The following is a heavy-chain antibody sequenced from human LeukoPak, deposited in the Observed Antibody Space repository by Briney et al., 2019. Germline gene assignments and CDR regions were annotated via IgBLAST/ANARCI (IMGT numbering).Heavy chain of an antibody. D-gene: IGHD4-11*01. CDR1: GYSISSGYY. CDR2: IYHSGST. V-gene: IGHV4-38-2*02. Sequence: PSETLSLTCTVSGYSISSGYYWGWIRQPPGKGLEWIGSIYHSGSTYYNPSLKSRVTISVDTSKNQFSLKLSSVTAADTAVYYCARDSLNNYFDPWGQGTLVTVSS. CDR3: ARDSLNNYFDP. J-gene: IGHJ5*02.